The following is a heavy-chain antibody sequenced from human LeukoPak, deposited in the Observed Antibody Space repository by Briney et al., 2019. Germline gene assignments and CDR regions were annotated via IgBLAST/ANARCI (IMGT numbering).Heavy chain of an antibody. CDR3: AKGVIPTVRGGVDY. V-gene: IGHV3-23*01. CDR1: GFTFSSYA. CDR2: ISGSGGST. D-gene: IGHD4-11*01. J-gene: IGHJ4*02. Sequence: PGGSLRLSCAASGFTFSSYAMSWVRQAPGKGLEWVSAISGSGGSTYYADSVKGRFTISRDNSKNTLYLQMSSLRSEDTAVYYCAKGVIPTVRGGVDYWAREPWSPSPQ.